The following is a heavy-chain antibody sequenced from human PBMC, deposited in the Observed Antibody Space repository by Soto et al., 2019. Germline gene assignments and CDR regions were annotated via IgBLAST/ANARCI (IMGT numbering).Heavy chain of an antibody. CDR3: ARLAATVAFDI. J-gene: IGHJ3*02. CDR2: IYYTGST. Sequence: SVTLSLTCTVSGGSTSNNYWSWIRQPPGKGLEWIGYIYYTGSTNYNPSLKSRFTISLDSSKNQFSLKMNSVTAADTAVYYCARLAATVAFDIRGQGTMVTVSS. D-gene: IGHD1-26*01. CDR1: GGSTSNNY. V-gene: IGHV4-59*08.